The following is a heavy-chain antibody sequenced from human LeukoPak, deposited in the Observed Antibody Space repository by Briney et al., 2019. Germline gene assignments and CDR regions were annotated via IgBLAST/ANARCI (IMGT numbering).Heavy chain of an antibody. CDR3: ARGTTVIQTLDY. Sequence: GASVKVSCKASGYTFTSYDINWVRQATGQGLEWMGWMNPNSGNTGYAQKFQGRVTITRNTSISTAYMELSSLRSDDTAVYYCARGTTVIQTLDYWGQGTLVTVSS. CDR1: GYTFTSYD. V-gene: IGHV1-8*03. D-gene: IGHD4-17*01. J-gene: IGHJ4*02. CDR2: MNPNSGNT.